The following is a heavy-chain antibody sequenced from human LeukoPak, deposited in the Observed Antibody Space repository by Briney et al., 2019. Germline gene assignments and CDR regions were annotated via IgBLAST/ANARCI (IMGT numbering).Heavy chain of an antibody. CDR1: GFTFSGYS. V-gene: IGHV3-48*01. J-gene: IGHJ4*02. D-gene: IGHD3-16*01. CDR2: IRSSGSPI. CDR3: ARGGGRHVEY. Sequence: GGSLRLSCAASGFTFSGYSMNWVRQAPGQGLEWVAYIRSSGSPIYYADSVKGRFTISRDNAKNSLYLQMNILRAEDTAVYYCARGGGRHVEYWGQGNLVTVSS.